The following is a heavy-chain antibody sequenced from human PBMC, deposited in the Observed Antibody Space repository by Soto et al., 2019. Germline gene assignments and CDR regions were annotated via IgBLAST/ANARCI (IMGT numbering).Heavy chain of an antibody. D-gene: IGHD3-9*01. Sequence: EVQLVESGGGLVQPGRSLRLSCAASGFTFDDYAMHWVRHAPGKGLEWVSGISWNSGSIGYADSVKGRFTISRDNAKNSLYLQMNSLRAEDTALYYCAKDTYYDILTGSLAFDPWGQGTLVTVSS. V-gene: IGHV3-9*01. CDR3: AKDTYYDILTGSLAFDP. J-gene: IGHJ5*02. CDR1: GFTFDDYA. CDR2: ISWNSGSI.